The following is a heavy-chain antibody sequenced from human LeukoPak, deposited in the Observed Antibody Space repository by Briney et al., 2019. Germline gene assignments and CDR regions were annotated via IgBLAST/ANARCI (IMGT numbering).Heavy chain of an antibody. J-gene: IGHJ4*02. CDR3: AKDPGYGGSSWYYFDY. Sequence: GGSLRLSCAASGFTFSSYGMHWVRQAPGKGLEWVAFIRYDGSNKYYADSVKGRFIISRDNSKNTLYLQMNSLRAEDTAVYYCAKDPGYGGSSWYYFDYWGQGTLVTVSS. CDR2: IRYDGSNK. D-gene: IGHD6-13*01. V-gene: IGHV3-30*02. CDR1: GFTFSSYG.